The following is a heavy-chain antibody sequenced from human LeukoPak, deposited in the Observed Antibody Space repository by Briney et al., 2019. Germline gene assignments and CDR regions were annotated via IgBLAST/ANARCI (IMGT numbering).Heavy chain of an antibody. D-gene: IGHD6-19*01. CDR3: ARLTGYSSGWYRNDFYYFDY. J-gene: IGHJ4*02. CDR1: GYSFTSYW. Sequence: GESLKISCKGSGYSFTSYWIGWVRQMPGKGLEWMGIIYPGDSDTRYSPSFQGQVTISADKSISTAYLQWSSLKASDTAMYYCARLTGYSSGWYRNDFYYFDYWGQGTLVTVPS. V-gene: IGHV5-51*01. CDR2: IYPGDSDT.